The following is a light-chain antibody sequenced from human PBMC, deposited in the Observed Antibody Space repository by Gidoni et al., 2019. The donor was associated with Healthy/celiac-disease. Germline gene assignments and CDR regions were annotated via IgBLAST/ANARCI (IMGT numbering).Light chain of an antibody. V-gene: IGKV1-39*01. Sequence: DIQMTQSPSSLSASVGDRVTITCRASQSISSYLNWYQQKPGNAPKLLIYAASSWESGVPSRFSGSGSGTDFTLTISSLQPEDFATYYCQQNCSTPRTFGRGTKVEIK. J-gene: IGKJ1*01. CDR2: AAS. CDR1: QSISSY. CDR3: QQNCSTPRT.